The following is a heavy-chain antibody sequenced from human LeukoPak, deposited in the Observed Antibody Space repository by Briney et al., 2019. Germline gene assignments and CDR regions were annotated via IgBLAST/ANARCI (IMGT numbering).Heavy chain of an antibody. D-gene: IGHD2-21*02. CDR2: SNHSGST. V-gene: IGHV4-34*01. CDR1: GGSFSGYY. J-gene: IGHJ4*02. Sequence: SETLSLTCTVYGGSFSGYYWSWIRQPPGKGLEWIGESNHSGSTNYNPSLKSRLPISEHTAKNKFSLKLSSVTAADTAVYYCASFPHLPTEWGQRALVTVSS. CDR3: ASFPHLPTE.